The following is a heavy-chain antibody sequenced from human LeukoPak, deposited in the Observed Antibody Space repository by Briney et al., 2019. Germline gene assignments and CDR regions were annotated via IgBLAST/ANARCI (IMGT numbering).Heavy chain of an antibody. Sequence: GGSLRLSCAASGFTFSSYAMSWVRQAPGKGLEWVSAISGSTGSTYYADSVKGRFTISRDNSKNTLYLQMNSLRAEDTAVYYCAKDRLASIAALPTGAFDIWGQGTMVTVSS. CDR2: ISGSTGST. V-gene: IGHV3-23*01. CDR3: AKDRLASIAALPTGAFDI. D-gene: IGHD6-6*01. CDR1: GFTFSSYA. J-gene: IGHJ3*02.